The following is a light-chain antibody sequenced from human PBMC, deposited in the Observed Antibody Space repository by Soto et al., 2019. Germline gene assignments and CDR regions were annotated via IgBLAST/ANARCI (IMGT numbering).Light chain of an antibody. J-gene: IGKJ1*01. CDR1: QGISNY. V-gene: IGKV1-27*01. CDR2: AAS. CDR3: QKFNSAPWT. Sequence: DIQLTQSPSSLSASVGDRVTITCRARQGISNYLAWYQQKPGEVPKLLIYAASTLQSGVPSRFSGSGSGTDFTLTISSLQPEDVATYYCQKFNSAPWTFGQGTRVEVK.